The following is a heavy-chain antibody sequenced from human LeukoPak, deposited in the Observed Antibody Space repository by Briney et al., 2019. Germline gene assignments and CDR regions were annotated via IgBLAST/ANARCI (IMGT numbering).Heavy chain of an antibody. V-gene: IGHV3-30-3*01. CDR3: AREEAGRVVPFFDY. CDR2: ISYDGSNK. J-gene: IGHJ4*02. CDR1: GFTISSYA. Sequence: GGSLRLSCAASGFTISSYAMHWVRQAPGKGLEWVAVISYDGSNKYYADSVKGRFTISRDNSKNTLYLQMNSLRAEDTAVYYCAREEAGRVVPFFDYWGQGTLVTVSS. D-gene: IGHD3-10*01.